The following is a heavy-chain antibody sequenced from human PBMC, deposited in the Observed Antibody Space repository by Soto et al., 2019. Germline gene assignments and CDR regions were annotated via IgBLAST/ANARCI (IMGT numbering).Heavy chain of an antibody. CDR3: AKGKYYYDSSGYYGAVYFDY. V-gene: IGHV3-30*18. CDR1: GFTFSSYG. CDR2: ISYDGSNK. Sequence: LRLSCAASGFTFSSYGMHWVRQAPGKGLEWVAVISYDGSNKYYADSVKGRFTISRDNSKNTLYLQMNSLRAEDTAVYYCAKGKYYYDSSGYYGAVYFDYWGQGTLVTVSS. J-gene: IGHJ4*02. D-gene: IGHD3-22*01.